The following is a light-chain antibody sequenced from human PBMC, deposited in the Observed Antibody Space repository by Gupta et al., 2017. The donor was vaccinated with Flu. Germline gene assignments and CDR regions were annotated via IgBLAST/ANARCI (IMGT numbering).Light chain of an antibody. V-gene: IGKV4-1*01. Sequence: DIVMTQSPDSLAVSLGERATINCKSSQSVLYSSNNKNYLAWYQQKPGQPPKLLIYWASTRESGVPDRFSGSGSGTDFTLTISSLQAEDVAVYYCHQYYSTRTFGQETKVEIK. CDR1: QSVLYSSNNKNY. CDR3: HQYYSTRT. J-gene: IGKJ1*01. CDR2: WAS.